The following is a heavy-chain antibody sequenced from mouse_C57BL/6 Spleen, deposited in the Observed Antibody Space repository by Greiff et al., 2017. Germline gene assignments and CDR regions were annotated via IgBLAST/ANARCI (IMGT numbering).Heavy chain of an antibody. Sequence: LVESGPALVKPGASVKISCKASGYSFTSYYIHWVKQRPGQGLEWIGWIYPGSGNTKYNEKFKGKATLTADTSSSTAYMQLSSLTSEDSAVYYCARSNFHWYFDVWGTGTTVTVSS. CDR3: ARSNFHWYFDV. V-gene: IGHV1-66*01. CDR1: GYSFTSYY. CDR2: IYPGSGNT. J-gene: IGHJ1*03. D-gene: IGHD4-1*01.